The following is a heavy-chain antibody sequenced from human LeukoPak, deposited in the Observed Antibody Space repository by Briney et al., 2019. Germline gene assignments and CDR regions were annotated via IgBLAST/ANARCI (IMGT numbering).Heavy chain of an antibody. J-gene: IGHJ4*02. D-gene: IGHD4-11*01. Sequence: ASETLSLTCAVYGGSFSDYYWTWIRQPPGKGLEWIGEINHNGSTSYNPSLKSRVNISVDTSKNQFSLKLNSVTAADTAVYYCARGLYSDFDYWGQGTLVTVSS. CDR1: GGSFSDYY. V-gene: IGHV4-34*01. CDR3: ARGLYSDFDY. CDR2: INHNGST.